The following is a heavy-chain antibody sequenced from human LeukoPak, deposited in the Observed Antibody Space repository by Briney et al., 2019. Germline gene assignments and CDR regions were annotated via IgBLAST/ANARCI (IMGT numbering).Heavy chain of an antibody. CDR3: GRRRIDCSDTGCYVDY. D-gene: IGHD2-15*01. V-gene: IGHV1-2*02. CDR1: GYTFTGYY. CDR2: MNPDRGDT. Sequence: ASVKVSCKASGYTFTGYYIHWMRQAPGQGLEWMGWMNPDRGDTSYAQKFQGRVTMTRDTPINTAYMELSGLTSDDTAVYYCGRRRIDCSDTGCYVDYWGQGTLVTVSS. J-gene: IGHJ4*02.